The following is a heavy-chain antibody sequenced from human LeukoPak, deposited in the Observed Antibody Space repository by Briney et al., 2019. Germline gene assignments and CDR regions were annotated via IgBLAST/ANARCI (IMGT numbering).Heavy chain of an antibody. CDR2: IIPIFGTA. Sequence: SVKVSCKASGGTFSSYAISWVRQAPGQGLEWMGGIIPIFGTANYAQKFQGRVTITADESTSTAYMELSSLRSEDTAVYYCARARHNDFWSGYYASDAFDIWGQGTMVTVSS. D-gene: IGHD3-3*01. CDR3: ARARHNDFWSGYYASDAFDI. V-gene: IGHV1-69*13. CDR1: GGTFSSYA. J-gene: IGHJ3*02.